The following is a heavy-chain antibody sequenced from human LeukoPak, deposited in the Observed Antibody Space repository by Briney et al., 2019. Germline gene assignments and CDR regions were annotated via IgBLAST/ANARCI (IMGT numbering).Heavy chain of an antibody. CDR3: ARDSSSAFDY. D-gene: IGHD6-6*01. CDR1: GYTLTELS. Sequence: EASVKVSCKVSGYTLTELSMHWVRQAPGKGLEWMGGFDPEDGETIYAQKFQGRVTMTRDTSLSTTYMELSRLTSDDTAVYYCARDSSSAFDYWGQGTLVTVSS. J-gene: IGHJ4*02. CDR2: FDPEDGET. V-gene: IGHV1-24*01.